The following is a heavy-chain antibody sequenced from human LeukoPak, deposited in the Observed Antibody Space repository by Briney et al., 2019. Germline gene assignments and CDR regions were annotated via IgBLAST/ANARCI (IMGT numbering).Heavy chain of an antibody. D-gene: IGHD5-12*01. CDR1: GFTFSNYA. V-gene: IGHV3-23*01. Sequence: GGSLRLSCAASGFTFSNYAMSWVRQAPGKGLEWVSAISGSGGSTYYADSVKGRFTISRDNSKNTLYLQMNSLRAEDTAVYYCAKVRATIGYYYYMDVWGKGTTVTVSS. CDR3: AKVRATIGYYYYMDV. J-gene: IGHJ6*03. CDR2: ISGSGGST.